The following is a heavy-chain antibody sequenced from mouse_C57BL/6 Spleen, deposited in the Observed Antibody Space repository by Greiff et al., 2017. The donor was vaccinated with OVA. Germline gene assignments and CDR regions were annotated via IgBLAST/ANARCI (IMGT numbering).Heavy chain of an antibody. Sequence: EVHLVESGGGLVKPGGSLKLSCAASGFTFSDYGMHWVRQAPEKGLEWVAYISSGSSTIYYADTVKGRFTISRDNAKNTLFLQMTSLRSEDTAMYYCAKGGYYGSSHWYFDVWGTGTTVTVSS. J-gene: IGHJ1*03. CDR1: GFTFSDYG. D-gene: IGHD1-1*01. V-gene: IGHV5-17*01. CDR2: ISSGSSTI. CDR3: AKGGYYGSSHWYFDV.